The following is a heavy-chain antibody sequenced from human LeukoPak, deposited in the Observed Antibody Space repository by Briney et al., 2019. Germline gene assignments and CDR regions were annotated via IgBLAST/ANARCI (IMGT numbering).Heavy chain of an antibody. J-gene: IGHJ4*02. V-gene: IGHV3-48*03. CDR1: GFTSSSYE. CDR2: ISSSGSTI. CDR3: ARETTTAIDY. Sequence: GVSLRLSCAASGFTSSSYEMNWVRQAPGKGLEWVSYISSSGSTIYYADSVKGRFTISRDNAKNSLYLQMNSLRAEDTAVYYCARETTTAIDYWGQGTLVTVSS. D-gene: IGHD4-17*01.